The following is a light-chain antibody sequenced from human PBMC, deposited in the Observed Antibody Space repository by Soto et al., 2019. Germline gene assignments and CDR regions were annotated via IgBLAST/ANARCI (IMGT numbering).Light chain of an antibody. V-gene: IGKV3-11*01. CDR3: QQRSNWIIS. J-gene: IGKJ3*01. CDR2: DGS. Sequence: EVVLTQSPATLSLSPGERATLSCRASQSVSGYLAWYQQKPGQAPRLLIYDGSHRAAAIPARFSGSGSGTDFTLTISGLEPEAFAVYSWQQRSNWIISFGPGTKVDIK. CDR1: QSVSGY.